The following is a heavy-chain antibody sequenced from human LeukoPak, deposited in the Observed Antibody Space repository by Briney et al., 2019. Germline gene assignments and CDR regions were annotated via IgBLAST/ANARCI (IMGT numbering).Heavy chain of an antibody. V-gene: IGHV1-18*01. CDR2: ISAYNGNT. CDR3: ARGDYGPIDY. J-gene: IGHJ4*02. Sequence: AASVKVSCKASGYTFTSYGISWERQAPGQGLEWMGWISAYNGNTNYAQKLQGRVTMTRDTSISTAYMELSRLRSDDTAVYYCARGDYGPIDYWGQGTLVTVSS. D-gene: IGHD4-17*01. CDR1: GYTFTSYG.